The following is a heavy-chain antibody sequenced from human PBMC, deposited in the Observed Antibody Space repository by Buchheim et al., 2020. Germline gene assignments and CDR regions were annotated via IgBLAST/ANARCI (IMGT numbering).Heavy chain of an antibody. V-gene: IGHV4-39*01. CDR3: ASGTILWFRTIDF. CDR1: GDSIGSSSYY. J-gene: IGHJ4*02. D-gene: IGHD3-10*01. CDR2: AYYTGTK. Sequence: QLQLQESGPGLVKPSETLSLTCFVSGDSIGSSSYYWGWVRQSPGKGLEWIAIAYYTGTKFYNPSLKSRVTISIETSKSQFLLKMNSVTAADTAVYYCASGTILWFRTIDFWGQGAL.